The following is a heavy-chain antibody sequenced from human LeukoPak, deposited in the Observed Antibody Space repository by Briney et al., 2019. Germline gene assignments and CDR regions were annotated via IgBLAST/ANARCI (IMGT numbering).Heavy chain of an antibody. CDR1: GGSFSGYY. D-gene: IGHD6-13*01. V-gene: IGHV4-34*01. Sequence: SETLSLTCAVYGGSFSGYYCSWIRQPPGKGLEWIGEINHSGSTNYNPSLKSRVTISVDTSKNQFSLKLSSVTAADTAVYYCARGAKGYRQQLVQYYFDYWGQGTLVTVSS. CDR3: ARGAKGYRQQLVQYYFDY. CDR2: INHSGST. J-gene: IGHJ4*02.